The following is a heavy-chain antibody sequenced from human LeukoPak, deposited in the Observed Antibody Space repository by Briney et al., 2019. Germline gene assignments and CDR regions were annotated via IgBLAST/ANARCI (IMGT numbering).Heavy chain of an antibody. J-gene: IGHJ4*02. Sequence: ASVKVSCKASGYTFTSYGISRVRQAPGRGLEWMGWISAYNGNTNYAQKLQGRVTMTTDTSTSTAYMELRSLRSDDTAVYYCARGVLIWQDYDSSGDHYWGQGTLVTVSS. CDR2: ISAYNGNT. CDR3: ARGVLIWQDYDSSGDHY. D-gene: IGHD3-22*01. V-gene: IGHV1-18*01. CDR1: GYTFTSYG.